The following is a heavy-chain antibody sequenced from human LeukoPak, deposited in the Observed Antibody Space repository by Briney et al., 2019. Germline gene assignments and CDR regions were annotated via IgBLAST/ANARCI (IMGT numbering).Heavy chain of an antibody. CDR2: IYTSGST. J-gene: IGHJ5*02. V-gene: IGHV4-4*09. CDR3: ARQDYDILTGFTPTNWFDP. Sequence: PSETLSLTCTVSGGSISSYYWSWIRQPPGKGLEWIGYIYTSGSTNYNPSLKSRVTISVDTSKNQFSLKLSSVTAADTAVYYCARQDYDILTGFTPTNWFDPWGQGTLVNVSS. D-gene: IGHD3-9*01. CDR1: GGSISSYY.